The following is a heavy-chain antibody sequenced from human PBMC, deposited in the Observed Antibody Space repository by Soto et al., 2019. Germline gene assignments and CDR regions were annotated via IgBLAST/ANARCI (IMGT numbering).Heavy chain of an antibody. D-gene: IGHD3-16*02. Sequence: TSETLSLTCAVSGYSISSGYYWGWIRQPPGKGLEWIGSTYHSGSTYYNPSLKSRVTISVDTSKNQFSLKLSSVTAADTAVYYCARGGYDYVWGSYRYLYYYGMDVWGQGTTVTVSS. CDR1: GYSISSGYY. J-gene: IGHJ6*02. CDR2: TYHSGST. CDR3: ARGGYDYVWGSYRYLYYYGMDV. V-gene: IGHV4-38-2*01.